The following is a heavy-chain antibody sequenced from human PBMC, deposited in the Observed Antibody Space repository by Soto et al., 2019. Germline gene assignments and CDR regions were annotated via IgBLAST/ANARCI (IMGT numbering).Heavy chain of an antibody. D-gene: IGHD1-26*01. V-gene: IGHV3-11*04. CDR1: GFTFSDYY. J-gene: IGHJ4*02. CDR3: ARASGSNIHFDY. CDR2: ISGNGEVI. Sequence: GGSVRLSCAASGFTFSDYYIHWIRRAPGKELEWISYISGNGEVIQYAASARGRFTISRDNTKNTLYLRMNSLRVEDTAVYYCARASGSNIHFDYWGQGTLVTVSS.